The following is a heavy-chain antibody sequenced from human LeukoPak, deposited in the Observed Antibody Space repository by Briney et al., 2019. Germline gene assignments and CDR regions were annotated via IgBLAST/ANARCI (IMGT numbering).Heavy chain of an antibody. V-gene: IGHV4-59*01. Sequence: SETLSLTCTVSGGSISSYYWSWIRQPPGKGLEWIGYISYSGSTNYNPSLKSRVTISVDTSKNQFSLKLSSVTAADTAVYYCARYIWGSYPTFEDYWGQGTLVTISS. CDR1: GGSISSYY. D-gene: IGHD3-16*02. CDR2: ISYSGST. CDR3: ARYIWGSYPTFEDY. J-gene: IGHJ4*02.